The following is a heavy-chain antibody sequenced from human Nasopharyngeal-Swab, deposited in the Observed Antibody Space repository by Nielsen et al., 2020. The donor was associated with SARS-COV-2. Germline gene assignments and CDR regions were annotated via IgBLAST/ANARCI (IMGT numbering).Heavy chain of an antibody. CDR1: GFTFRDHA. J-gene: IGHJ4*02. D-gene: IGHD6-25*01. Sequence: GGSLRLSCEASGFTFRDHAMTWVPQAPGKGLEWVSTISGSGNTHYADSVKGRFTISRDNSKNTVFLQMNSLRAEDTAIYSCASWAGSSRDYYGPLDYWGQGNLVTVSS. CDR3: ASWAGSSRDYYGPLDY. CDR2: ISGSGNT. V-gene: IGHV3-23*01.